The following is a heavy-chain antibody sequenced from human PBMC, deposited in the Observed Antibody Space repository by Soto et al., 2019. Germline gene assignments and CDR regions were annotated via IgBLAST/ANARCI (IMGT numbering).Heavy chain of an antibody. CDR1: GGSISSSSYY. J-gene: IGHJ4*02. V-gene: IGHV4-61*05. CDR2: ISYGGST. Sequence: SETLSLTCTVSGGSISSSSYYWSWIRQPPGKGLEWIGYISYGGSTNYNPSLKSRVTISVDTSKNQIFLKLSSMTAADTAVYYCARKATKDDYWGQGTLVTVSS. CDR3: ARKATKDDY.